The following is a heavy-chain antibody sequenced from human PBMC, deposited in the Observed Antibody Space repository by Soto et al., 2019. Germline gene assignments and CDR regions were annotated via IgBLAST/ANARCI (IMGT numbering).Heavy chain of an antibody. CDR1: GGSFSGYY. V-gene: IGHV4-34*01. Sequence: PSETLSLTCAVYGGSFSGYYWSWIRQPPGKGLEWIGEINHSGSTNYNPSLKSRVTISVGTSKNQFSLKLSSVTAADTAVYYCARGAWGGYSGYDDAFDIWGQGTMVTVSS. CDR3: ARGAWGGYSGYDDAFDI. J-gene: IGHJ3*02. D-gene: IGHD5-12*01. CDR2: INHSGST.